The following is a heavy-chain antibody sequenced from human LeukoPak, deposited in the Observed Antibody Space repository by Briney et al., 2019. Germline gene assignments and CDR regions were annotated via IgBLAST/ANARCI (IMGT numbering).Heavy chain of an antibody. CDR2: ISSDGNDK. J-gene: IGHJ4*02. Sequence: GGSLRLSCAASGVTFRSYGMHWVRQAPGKGLEWVALISSDGNDKLYGDSVRGRFTISRDDSKSTLYLQMNSLRAEDTAVYYCTTKVIRGNSGDDYDDWGQGALVTVSS. V-gene: IGHV3-30*03. D-gene: IGHD5-12*01. CDR3: TTKVIRGNSGDDYDD. CDR1: GVTFRSYG.